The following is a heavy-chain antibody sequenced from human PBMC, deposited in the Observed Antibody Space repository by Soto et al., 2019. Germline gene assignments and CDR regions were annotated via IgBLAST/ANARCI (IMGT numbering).Heavy chain of an antibody. CDR3: SRGSFGYYGP. CDR1: GFRCSEHA. D-gene: IGHD2-2*03. J-gene: IGHJ5*02. Sequence: GGSLRLPCNCSGFRCSEHAMTWVRQAPGKGLEWVGFIRNTPYGGTTDYAASVRGRFTISRDDSASIAYLQMNSLKTEDSGLYYCSRGSFGYYGPWGPGTLVTVSS. V-gene: IGHV3-49*04. CDR2: IRNTPYGGTT.